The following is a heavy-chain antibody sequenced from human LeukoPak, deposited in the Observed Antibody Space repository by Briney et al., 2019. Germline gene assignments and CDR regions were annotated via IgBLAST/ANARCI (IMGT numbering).Heavy chain of an antibody. CDR1: GFIFSNYY. CDR3: VRAFGGYDSQRFYYNMDV. D-gene: IGHD5-12*01. CDR2: IHGSASYN. V-gene: IGHV3-21*06. Sequence: GGSLRLSCAASGFIFSNYYLNWVRQAPGKGLEWVSCIHGSASYNYYADSVKGRFTISRDSAKNSLYLEMSSLRVEATAVYYCVRAFGGYDSQRFYYNMDVWGKGTTVTVSS. J-gene: IGHJ6*03.